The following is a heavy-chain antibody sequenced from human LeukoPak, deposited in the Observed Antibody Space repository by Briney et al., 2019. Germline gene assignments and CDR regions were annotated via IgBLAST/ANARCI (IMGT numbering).Heavy chain of an antibody. CDR1: GFTPANFG. Sequence: GGSLRLSCAVSGFTPANFGMSWVRHAPGKGLEWVSGINRNGGSTAYAASVKGRLTISRDNAKNSLYLQMDSLRAEDTALYNCAIIDTYYYDRSGYYSACDIWGQGTIVTVSS. D-gene: IGHD3-22*01. CDR3: AIIDTYYYDRSGYYSACDI. V-gene: IGHV3-20*01. CDR2: INRNGGST. J-gene: IGHJ3*02.